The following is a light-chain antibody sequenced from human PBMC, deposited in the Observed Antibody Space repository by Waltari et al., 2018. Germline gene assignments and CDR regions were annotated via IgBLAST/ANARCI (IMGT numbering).Light chain of an antibody. CDR2: GAS. V-gene: IGKV1-39*01. J-gene: IGKJ4*01. Sequence: DIQMTQSPSSLSASVGDRVTITCRASKSMRNHLNWYQQKPGKAPNLLIYGASNLQTGVPSRFIGSGSGTDFALTITSLQPEDFATYYCQQTYSIPPTFGGGTKVEIK. CDR1: KSMRNH. CDR3: QQTYSIPPT.